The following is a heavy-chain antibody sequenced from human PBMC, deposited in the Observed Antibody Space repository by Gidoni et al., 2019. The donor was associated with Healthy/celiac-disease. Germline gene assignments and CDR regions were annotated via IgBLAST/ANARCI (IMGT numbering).Heavy chain of an antibody. CDR1: GFTFSDYY. J-gene: IGHJ2*01. CDR2: ISSSGSTI. Sequence: QVQLVESGGGLVKPGGSLRLSCAASGFTFSDYYMSWIRQAPGKGLGWVSYISSSGSTIYYADAVKGRFTISRDNAKNSLYLQMNSLRAEDTAVYYCARDRGLYFRAKWYFDLWGRGTLVTVSS. D-gene: IGHD2-21*01. CDR3: ARDRGLYFRAKWYFDL. V-gene: IGHV3-11*01.